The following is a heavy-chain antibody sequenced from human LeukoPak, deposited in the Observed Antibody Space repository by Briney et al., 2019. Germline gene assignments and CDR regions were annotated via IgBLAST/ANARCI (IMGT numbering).Heavy chain of an antibody. D-gene: IGHD3-22*01. J-gene: IGHJ4*02. Sequence: SETLSLTCTVSGGSISSYYWSWIRQPPGKELEWIGYIHYSGSTNYNPSLKSRVTISVDTSKNQFSLKLSSVTAADTAVYYCATANDYDSSGYYLIDYWGQGTLVTVSS. V-gene: IGHV4-59*12. CDR1: GGSISSYY. CDR2: IHYSGST. CDR3: ATANDYDSSGYYLIDY.